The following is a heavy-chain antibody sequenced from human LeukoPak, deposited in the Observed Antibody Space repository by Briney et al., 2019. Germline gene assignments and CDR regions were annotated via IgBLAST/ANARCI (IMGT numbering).Heavy chain of an antibody. CDR3: ARDVGYSYGQDY. V-gene: IGHV1-2*02. D-gene: IGHD5-18*01. CDR1: GYNFPSYG. CDR2: INPNSGGT. J-gene: IGHJ4*02. Sequence: ASVKVSCKASGYNFPSYGINWVRQAPGQGLEWMGWINPNSGGTNYAQKFQGRVTMTRDTSISTAYMELSRLRSDDTAVYYCARDVGYSYGQDYWGQGTLVTVSS.